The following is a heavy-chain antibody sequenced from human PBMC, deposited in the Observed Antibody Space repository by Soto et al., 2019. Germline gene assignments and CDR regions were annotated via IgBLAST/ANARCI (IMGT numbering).Heavy chain of an antibody. V-gene: IGHV4-30-4*01. CDR1: GGSISSGDYY. CDR2: IYYSGST. D-gene: IGHD3-9*01. CDR3: AREGHNYDILTGYYNVPWFDP. Sequence: SETLSLTCTVSGGSISSGDYYWSWIRQPPGKGLEWIGYIYYSGSTYYNPSLKSRVTISVDTSKNQFSLKLSPVTAADTAVYYFAREGHNYDILTGYYNVPWFDPWGQGTLVTVSS. J-gene: IGHJ5*02.